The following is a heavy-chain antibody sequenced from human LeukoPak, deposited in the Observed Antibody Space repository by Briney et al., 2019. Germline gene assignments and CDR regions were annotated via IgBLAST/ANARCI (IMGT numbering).Heavy chain of an antibody. Sequence: VASVKVSCKASGYTFTSYYMHWVRQAPGQGLEWMGIIDPSGGSTSYVQKFQGRVTMTRDTSTSTVYMELSSLRSEDTAVYYCARDWGCSSTSCYGIYWYFDLWGRGTLVTVSS. J-gene: IGHJ2*01. CDR1: GYTFTSYY. V-gene: IGHV1-46*01. CDR3: ARDWGCSSTSCYGIYWYFDL. CDR2: IDPSGGST. D-gene: IGHD2-2*01.